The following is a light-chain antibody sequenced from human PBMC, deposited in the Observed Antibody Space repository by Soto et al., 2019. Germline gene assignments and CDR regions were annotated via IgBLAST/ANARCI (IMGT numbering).Light chain of an antibody. CDR2: GAS. CDR3: QQYSTYPLT. CDR1: QTVSSN. V-gene: IGKV3-15*01. Sequence: EIVMTQSPATLSVSPGERATLSCRASQTVSSNLAWYQQKPGQAPRLLIFGASTRATGIPARFSGSGSGTEFTLTIDSLQSEDFATFYCQQYSTYPLTFGGGTRVDIK. J-gene: IGKJ4*01.